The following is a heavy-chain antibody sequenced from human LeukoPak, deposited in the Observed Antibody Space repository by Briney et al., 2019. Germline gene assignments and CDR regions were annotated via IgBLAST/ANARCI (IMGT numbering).Heavy chain of an antibody. J-gene: IGHJ3*02. V-gene: IGHV4-4*07. D-gene: IGHD3-22*01. Sequence: SETLSLTCTVSGGSISSYYWSWIRQPAGKGLEWIGRIYTSGSTNYNPSLKSRVTMSVDTSKNQFSLKLSSVTAADTAVYYCARDPPWGYYDSSGYYGRYAFDIWGQGTMVTVSS. CDR2: IYTSGST. CDR1: GGSISSYY. CDR3: ARDPPWGYYDSSGYYGRYAFDI.